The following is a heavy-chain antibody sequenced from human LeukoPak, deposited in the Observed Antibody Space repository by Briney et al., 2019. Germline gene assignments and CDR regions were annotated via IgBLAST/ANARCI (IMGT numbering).Heavy chain of an antibody. CDR3: ARRAGAYSHPYDY. V-gene: IGHV3-7*03. J-gene: IGHJ4*02. CDR1: GFTFSNYW. CDR2: IKQDGSEK. Sequence: GGSLRLSCAASGFTFSNYWMSWVRQAPGKGLEWVANIKQDGSEKYYVDSVKSRFTISRDNAKNSLYLQMNSLRAEDTAVYYCARRAGAYSHPYDYWGQGTLVTVSS. D-gene: IGHD4/OR15-4a*01.